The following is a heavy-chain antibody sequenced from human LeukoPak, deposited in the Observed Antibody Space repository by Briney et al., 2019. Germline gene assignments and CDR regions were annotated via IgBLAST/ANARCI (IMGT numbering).Heavy chain of an antibody. CDR2: INSDGSST. CDR1: GFAFSNNW. J-gene: IGHJ3*02. V-gene: IGHV3-74*01. Sequence: GGSLRLSCAASGFAFSNNWMHWVRQAPGKGLLWASRINSDGSSTSYADSVKARFTISRDNAKNTLYLQMNSLRAEDTALYYCASSDWYAAFDIWGQGTMVTVSS. CDR3: ASSDWYAAFDI. D-gene: IGHD3-9*01.